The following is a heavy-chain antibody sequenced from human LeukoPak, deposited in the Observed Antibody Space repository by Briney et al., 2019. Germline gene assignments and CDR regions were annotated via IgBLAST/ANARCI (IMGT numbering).Heavy chain of an antibody. J-gene: IGHJ6*03. Sequence: SETLSLTCTVSGGSISSYYWSWIRQPPGKGLEWIGYIYYSGSTNYNPSLKSRVTISVDTSKNQFSLKLSSVTAADTAVYYCARGSGGYSGYDFFYYYYYYMDVWGKGTTVTVSS. D-gene: IGHD5-12*01. CDR2: IYYSGST. V-gene: IGHV4-59*01. CDR1: GGSISSYY. CDR3: ARGSGGYSGYDFFYYYYYYMDV.